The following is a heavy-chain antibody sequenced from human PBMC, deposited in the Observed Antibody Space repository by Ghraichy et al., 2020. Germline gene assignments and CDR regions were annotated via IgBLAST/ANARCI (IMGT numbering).Heavy chain of an antibody. CDR2: ISASGDNK. CDR1: GFTLTNFA. V-gene: IGHV3-23*01. J-gene: IGHJ4*02. Sequence: GESLNISCVVSGFTLTNFAMNWVRQPPGKGLEWVSRISASGDNKHYRDSVKGRFTISRDKSRNTLYLQMDRLRADDTTVYYCAKEPNYDSNFGYWGQGTLVFVSS. CDR3: AKEPNYDSNFGY. D-gene: IGHD3-3*01.